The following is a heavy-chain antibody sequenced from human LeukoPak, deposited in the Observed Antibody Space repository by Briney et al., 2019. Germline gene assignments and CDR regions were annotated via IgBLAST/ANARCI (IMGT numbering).Heavy chain of an antibody. D-gene: IGHD3-22*01. CDR2: VSDDGNNI. CDR3: VRDRDSTGYYDY. V-gene: IGHV3-30*04. CDR1: GFTFSNYP. J-gene: IGHJ4*02. Sequence: GGSLRLSCAASGFTFSNYPMHWVRQAPGKGLEWVAVVSDDGNNIYYADSVKGRFTISRDNSKNTLYLQTNSLRAEDTALYYCVRDRDSTGYYDYWGQGTLATVSS.